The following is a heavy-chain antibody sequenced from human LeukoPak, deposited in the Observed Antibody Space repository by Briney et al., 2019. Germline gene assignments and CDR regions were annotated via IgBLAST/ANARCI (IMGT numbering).Heavy chain of an antibody. D-gene: IGHD5-18*01. CDR1: GFTFSSYA. V-gene: IGHV3-30-3*01. CDR2: ISYDGSNK. J-gene: IGHJ4*02. CDR3: AGVTWYFDY. Sequence: GGSLRLSCAASGFTFSSYAMHWARKAPGKGLEWVAVISYDGSNKYYADSVKGRFTISRDNSKNTLYLQMNSLRAEDTAVYYCAGVTWYFDYWGQGTLVTVSS.